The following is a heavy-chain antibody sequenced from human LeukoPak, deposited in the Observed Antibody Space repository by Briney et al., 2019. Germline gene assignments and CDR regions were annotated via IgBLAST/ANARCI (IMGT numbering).Heavy chain of an antibody. J-gene: IGHJ4*02. CDR3: ASTIAAAATAPLDY. CDR2: INPNSGGT. D-gene: IGHD6-13*01. CDR1: GYTFTGYY. V-gene: IGHV1-2*04. Sequence: GASVKVSCKASGYTFTGYYMHWVRQVPGQGLEWMGWINPNSGGTNYAQKFQGWVTMTRDTSISTAYMELSRLRSDDTAVYYCASTIAAAATAPLDYWGQGTLVTVSS.